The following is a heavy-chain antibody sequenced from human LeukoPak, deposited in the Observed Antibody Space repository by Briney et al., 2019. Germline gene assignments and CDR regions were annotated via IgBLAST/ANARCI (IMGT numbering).Heavy chain of an antibody. Sequence: PSETLSLTCTVSGGSISSYYWSWIRQPPGKGLEWIGYIYYSGSTNYNPSLKSRVTISVDTSKNQFSLKLSSVTAADTAVYYCARGGYYDSSGYDAFDIWGLGTMVTVSS. D-gene: IGHD3-22*01. V-gene: IGHV4-59*01. J-gene: IGHJ3*02. CDR2: IYYSGST. CDR3: ARGGYYDSSGYDAFDI. CDR1: GGSISSYY.